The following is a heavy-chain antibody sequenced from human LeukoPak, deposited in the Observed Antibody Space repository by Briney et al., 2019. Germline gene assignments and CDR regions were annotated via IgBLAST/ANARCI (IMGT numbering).Heavy chain of an antibody. CDR1: GYTFTGYY. Sequence: GASVKVSCKASGYTFTGYYMHWVRQAPGQGLEWMGWINPNSGGTNYAKKFQGRVTMTRDTSISTAYMELSRLRSDDTAVYYCARDSREYCGGDCPFNYWGQGTLVTVSS. CDR3: ARDSREYCGGDCPFNY. CDR2: INPNSGGT. V-gene: IGHV1-2*02. J-gene: IGHJ4*02. D-gene: IGHD2-21*02.